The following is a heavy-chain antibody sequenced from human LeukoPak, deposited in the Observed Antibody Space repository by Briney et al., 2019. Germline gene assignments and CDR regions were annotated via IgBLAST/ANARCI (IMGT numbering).Heavy chain of an antibody. D-gene: IGHD2-2*01. J-gene: IGHJ4*02. CDR2: TKQDGSEK. V-gene: IGHV3-7*01. CDR3: ARGSYQFDY. CDR1: GFTFSSYS. Sequence: GGSLRLSCAASGFTFSSYSMNWVRQAPGKGLEWVARTKQDGSEKYYVDSVKGRFTISRDNAKNSLYLQMSSLRAEDTAVYYCARGSYQFDYWGQGTLVTVSS.